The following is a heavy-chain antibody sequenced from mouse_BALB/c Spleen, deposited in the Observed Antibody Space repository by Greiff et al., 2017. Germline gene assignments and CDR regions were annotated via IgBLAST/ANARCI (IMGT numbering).Heavy chain of an antibody. CDR1: DYSFTGYY. D-gene: IGHD3-3*01. Sequence: VQLQQSGPELVKPGASVKISCKASDYSFTGYYMHWVKQSHVKSLEWIGRINPYNGATSYNQNFKDKASLTVDKSSSTAYMELHSLTSEDSAVYYCARGDLWFAYWGQGTLVTVSA. V-gene: IGHV1-31*01. J-gene: IGHJ3*01. CDR3: ARGDLWFAY. CDR2: INPYNGAT.